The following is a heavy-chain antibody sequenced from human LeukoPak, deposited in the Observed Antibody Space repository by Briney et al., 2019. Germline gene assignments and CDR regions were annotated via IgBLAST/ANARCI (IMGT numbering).Heavy chain of an antibody. CDR2: ISGSGGST. D-gene: IGHD3-10*01. V-gene: IGHV3-23*01. CDR1: GFTFSSYA. J-gene: IGHJ4*02. CDR3: ARENPREYYFDY. Sequence: GGSLRLSCAASGFTFSSYAMSWVRQAPGKGLEWVSAISGSGGSTYYADSVKGRFTISRDNAKNSLYLQMNSLRAEDTAVYYCARENPREYYFDYWGQGTLVTVSS.